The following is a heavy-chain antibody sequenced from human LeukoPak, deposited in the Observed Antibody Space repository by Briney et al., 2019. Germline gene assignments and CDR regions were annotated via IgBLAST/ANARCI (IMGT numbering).Heavy chain of an antibody. Sequence: SGGSLRLSCAASGFTFSSYWMSWVRQAPGKGLEWVANIKQDGSEKYYVDSVKGRFTISRDNAKNSLYLQMNSLRAEDTAVYYCARVHYDFWSGPKGHFDYWGQGTLVTVSS. CDR2: IKQDGSEK. J-gene: IGHJ4*02. D-gene: IGHD3-3*01. V-gene: IGHV3-7*01. CDR3: ARVHYDFWSGPKGHFDY. CDR1: GFTFSSYW.